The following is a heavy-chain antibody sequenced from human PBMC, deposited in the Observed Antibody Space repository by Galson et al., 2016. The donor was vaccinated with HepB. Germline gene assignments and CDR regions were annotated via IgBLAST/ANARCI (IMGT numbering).Heavy chain of an antibody. Sequence: SLRLSCAASGFTFRDFAMTWVRQTPGKGLEWVSAISYNSGDEKYFADPVRGRFTISRDNSKDTLYLQMNSLRVEDTAVYFCAKVPYGDHASAFDSWGQGTLVTVSS. D-gene: IGHD4-17*01. J-gene: IGHJ4*02. CDR2: ISYNSGDEK. CDR1: GFTFRDFA. V-gene: IGHV3-23*01. CDR3: AKVPYGDHASAFDS.